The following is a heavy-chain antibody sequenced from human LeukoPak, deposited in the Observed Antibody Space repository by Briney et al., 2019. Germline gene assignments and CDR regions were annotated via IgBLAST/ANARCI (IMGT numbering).Heavy chain of an antibody. CDR1: GYTFASYA. J-gene: IGHJ4*02. V-gene: IGHV7-4-1*02. D-gene: IGHD5-18*01. CDR2: INTNTGNP. Sequence: ASVKVSCKASGYTFASYAMNWVRQAPGQGLEWMGWINTNTGNPTYAQGFTGRFVFSLDTSVSTAYLQISSLKAEDTAVYYCARDSTDNTAMVYFDYWGQGTLVTVSS. CDR3: ARDSTDNTAMVYFDY.